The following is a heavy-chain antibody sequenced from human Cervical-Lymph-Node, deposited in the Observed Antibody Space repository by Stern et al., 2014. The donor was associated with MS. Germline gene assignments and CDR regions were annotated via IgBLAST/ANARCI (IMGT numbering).Heavy chain of an antibody. D-gene: IGHD6-13*01. V-gene: IGHV6-1*01. J-gene: IGHJ4*02. CDR1: GDSVSSNIVA. CDR2: TYYRSNWSN. CDR3: ARDIAAAGTFDY. Sequence: QLQLQESVPGLVMPSQTLSITCAISGDSVSSNIVACNWTRQSPSRDLEWLGRTYYRSNWSNDYAISVKGRITINPDTSKNHCSLQLKSVTPEDTAVYYCARDIAAAGTFDYWGQGTLVTVSS.